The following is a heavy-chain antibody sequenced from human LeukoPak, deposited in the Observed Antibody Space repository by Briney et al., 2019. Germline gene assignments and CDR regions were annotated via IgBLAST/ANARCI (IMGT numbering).Heavy chain of an antibody. CDR3: AKDSGGIRGRTDYFDS. Sequence: GGSLRLSCAASGFTFDDYAMHWVRQVAGKGLEWVSHITWDGGSAFYADAVKGRSTISRDNSKNSLYLQMNYVRVEDTGIYYCAKDSGGIRGRTDYFDSWGQGTLVTVSS. D-gene: IGHD3-3*02. CDR1: GFTFDDYA. V-gene: IGHV3-43D*03. CDR2: ITWDGGSA. J-gene: IGHJ4*02.